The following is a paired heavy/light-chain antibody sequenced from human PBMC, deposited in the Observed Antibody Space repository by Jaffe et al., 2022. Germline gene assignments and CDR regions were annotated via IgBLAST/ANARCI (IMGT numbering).Heavy chain of an antibody. CDR1: GGTFSSYA. J-gene: IGHJ4*02. CDR3: ARVLKVLGYCSGGSCYAPPDY. V-gene: IGHV1-69*01. CDR2: IIPIFGTA. Sequence: QVQLVQSGAEVKKPGSSVKVSCKASGGTFSSYAISWVRQAPGQGLEWMGGIIPIFGTANYAQKFQGRVTITADESTSTAYMELSSLRSEDTAVYYCARVLKVLGYCSGGSCYAPPDYWGQGTLVTVSS. D-gene: IGHD2-15*01.
Light chain of an antibody. CDR1: QSLLHSDGKTY. Sequence: DIVMTQTPLSLSVTPGQPASISCKSSQSLLHSDGKTYLYWYLQKPGQSPQLLIYEVSNRFSGVPDRFSGSGSGTDFTLKISRVEAEDVGVYYCMQSIQLPPTFGPGTKVDIK. CDR3: MQSIQLPPT. J-gene: IGKJ3*01. CDR2: EVS. V-gene: IGKV2D-29*02.